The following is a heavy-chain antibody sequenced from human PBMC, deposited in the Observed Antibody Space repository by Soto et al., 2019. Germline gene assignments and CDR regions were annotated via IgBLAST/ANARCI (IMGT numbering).Heavy chain of an antibody. CDR2: FDPEDGET. CDR1: GYTLTELS. J-gene: IGHJ5*02. Sequence: ASVKVSCKVSGYTLTELSMHWVRQAPGKGLEWMGGFDPEDGETIYAQKFQGRVTMTEDTSTDTAYMELSSLRSEDTAVYYCATVVVTMVRGVIQNWFDPWGQGTLVTVSS. V-gene: IGHV1-24*01. D-gene: IGHD3-10*01. CDR3: ATVVVTMVRGVIQNWFDP.